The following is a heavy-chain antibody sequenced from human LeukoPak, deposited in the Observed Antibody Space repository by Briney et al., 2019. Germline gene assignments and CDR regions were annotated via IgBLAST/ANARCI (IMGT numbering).Heavy chain of an antibody. V-gene: IGHV3-30*18. J-gene: IGHJ3*02. CDR1: GFMFSNYG. CDR2: ISYDGSNK. CDR3: AKDLRRRYYFGSGSRGGTFDI. D-gene: IGHD3-10*01. Sequence: PGRSLRLSCAASGFMFSNYGMQWVCQAPGKGLEWVAVISYDGSNKYYADSVKGRFTISRDNSKNTLYLQMNSLRAEDTAVYYCAKDLRRRYYFGSGSRGGTFDIWGQGPMVTVSS.